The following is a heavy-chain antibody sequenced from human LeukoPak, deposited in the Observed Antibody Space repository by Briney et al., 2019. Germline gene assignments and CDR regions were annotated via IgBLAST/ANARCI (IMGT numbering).Heavy chain of an antibody. J-gene: IGHJ6*04. Sequence: GGSLRLSCAASGFTYSNYWMHEVRQARWKGLEWVSYISSSGSTIYYADSVKGRFTISRDNAKNSLYLQMNSLRAEDTAVYYCARDLPNMSSGWYPCADVWGKGTTVTVSS. CDR1: GFTYSNYW. V-gene: IGHV3-48*04. CDR2: ISSSGSTI. CDR3: ARDLPNMSSGWYPCADV. D-gene: IGHD6-19*01.